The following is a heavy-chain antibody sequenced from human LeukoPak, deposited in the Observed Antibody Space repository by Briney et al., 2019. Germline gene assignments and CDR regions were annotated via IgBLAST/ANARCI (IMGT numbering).Heavy chain of an antibody. V-gene: IGHV1-69*13. Sequence: GASVTVSCKASGGSFSRYAISWVRQAPGQGLEWMGGIIPIFDTANYAQKFQGRVTITADESTRTAYMELRTLRSEDTAIYYCARGSGETGGYYYVYWGRGTPVTVSS. CDR3: ARGSGETGGYYYVY. D-gene: IGHD3-22*01. CDR1: GGSFSRYA. J-gene: IGHJ4*02. CDR2: IIPIFDTA.